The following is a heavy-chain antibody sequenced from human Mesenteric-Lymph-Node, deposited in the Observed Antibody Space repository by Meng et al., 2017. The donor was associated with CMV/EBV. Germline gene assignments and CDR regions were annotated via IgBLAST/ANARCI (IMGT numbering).Heavy chain of an antibody. CDR2: LNYVGNDK. D-gene: IGHD3-16*02. Sequence: GESLKISCAAPEFTFSSYGMHWVRQAPGKGLEWVASLNYVGNDKDYADSVKGRFTISRDNSKNTLYLQMDSLRAEDTAVYYCAKDWRAMITFGGVIDSMYWGQGTLVTVSS. CDR1: EFTFSSYG. V-gene: IGHV3-30*02. CDR3: AKDWRAMITFGGVIDSMY. J-gene: IGHJ4*02.